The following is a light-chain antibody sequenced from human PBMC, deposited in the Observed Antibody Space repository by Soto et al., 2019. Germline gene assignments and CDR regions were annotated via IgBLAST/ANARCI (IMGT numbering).Light chain of an antibody. V-gene: IGKV3-15*01. CDR3: QQYGSSPLT. CDR2: DAS. CDR1: QSVSSR. Sequence: EIVMTQSPATLSVSPGERATLSCRASQSVSSRLAWYQQKRGQAPRLLIYDASTRATGIPARFSGSGSGTEFNLTISSLQSEDFAVYYCQQYGSSPLTFGGGTKVEIK. J-gene: IGKJ4*01.